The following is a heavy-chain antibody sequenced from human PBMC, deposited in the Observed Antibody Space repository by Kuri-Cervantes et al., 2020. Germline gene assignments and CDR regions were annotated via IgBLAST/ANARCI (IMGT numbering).Heavy chain of an antibody. CDR1: GFTVSSNY. J-gene: IGHJ3*02. Sequence: GESLKISCAASGFTVSSNYMSWVRQAPGKGLEWVSLIYSGGSTSYADSVKGRFTISRDNSKNTLYLQMNSLRAEDTAVYYCAKDILYSSSWSGAFDIWGQGTMVTVSS. CDR2: IYSGGST. CDR3: AKDILYSSSWSGAFDI. V-gene: IGHV3-53*01. D-gene: IGHD6-13*01.